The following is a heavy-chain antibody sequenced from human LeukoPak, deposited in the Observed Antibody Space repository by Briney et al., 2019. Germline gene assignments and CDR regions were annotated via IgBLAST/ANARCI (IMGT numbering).Heavy chain of an antibody. CDR1: GYTFTSYD. CDR3: ARRRRAARPASFDY. D-gene: IGHD6-6*01. Sequence: ASVKASCKASGYTFTSYDINWVRQATGQGLEWMGWMNPNSGNTGYAQKFQGRVTTTRNTSISTAYMELSSLRSEDTAVYYCARRRRAARPASFDYWGQGTLVTVSS. CDR2: MNPNSGNT. J-gene: IGHJ4*02. V-gene: IGHV1-8*03.